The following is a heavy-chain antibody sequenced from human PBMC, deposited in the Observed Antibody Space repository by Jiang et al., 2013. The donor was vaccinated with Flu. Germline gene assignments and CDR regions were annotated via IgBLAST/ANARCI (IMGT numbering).Heavy chain of an antibody. J-gene: IGHJ4*02. CDR2: IDPRDSYT. V-gene: IGHV5-10-1*01. D-gene: IGHD1-20*01. CDR1: GYTFTTYW. CDR3: ARHSITGTTCCFNS. Sequence: AEVKKPGESLRISCKGSGYTFTTYWISWVRQMPGKGLEWMGRIDPRDSYTKYSQSFQGHVTISADKSIGTAYLQWSSLKASDTAMYYCARHSITGTTCCFNSWGQGTLVTVSS.